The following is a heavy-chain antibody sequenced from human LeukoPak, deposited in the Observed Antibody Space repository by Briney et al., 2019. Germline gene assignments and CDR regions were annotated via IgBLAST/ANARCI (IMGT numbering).Heavy chain of an antibody. J-gene: IGHJ4*02. V-gene: IGHV3-23*01. CDR1: GFTFSIFA. CDR2: IIGSGGGT. Sequence: PGGSLRLSCAASGFTFSIFAMSWVGQAPGKGLEGAPSIIGSGGGTYYADSVKGRFTISRDNSKNTLYLQMNSLGAEDTAVYYCAKRDSGGSFYFDYWGQGTLVTVSS. CDR3: AKRDSGGSFYFDY. D-gene: IGHD6-19*01.